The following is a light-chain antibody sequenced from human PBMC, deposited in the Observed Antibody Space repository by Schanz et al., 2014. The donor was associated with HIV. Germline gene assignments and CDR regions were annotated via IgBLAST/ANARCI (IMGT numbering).Light chain of an antibody. CDR2: ATS. Sequence: EIVLTQSPGTLSLSPGERATLSCRTSQSVGGSQLAWYQHKRGQAPRLLIYATSFRATGIPDRFSGSGSETDFTLTISGLEPEDFAVYYCQHYGDSRGTFGGGTEVDIK. CDR1: QSVGGSQ. J-gene: IGKJ4*01. V-gene: IGKV3-20*01. CDR3: QHYGDSRGT.